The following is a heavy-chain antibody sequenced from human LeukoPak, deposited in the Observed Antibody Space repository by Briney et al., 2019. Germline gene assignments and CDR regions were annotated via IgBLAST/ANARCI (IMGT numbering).Heavy chain of an antibody. V-gene: IGHV3-64D*09. CDR1: GFTFSSYA. CDR2: IYTNGGST. D-gene: IGHD3-22*01. CDR3: VIGHYYDSSHYYPY. Sequence: GGSLRLSCSASGFTFSSYAMHWVRQAPGKGLEYVSTIYTNGGSTYYADSMKGRFTISRDNSKNTLYLQMSSLRAEDTAVYYCVIGHYYDSSHYYPYWGQGTLVTVSS. J-gene: IGHJ4*02.